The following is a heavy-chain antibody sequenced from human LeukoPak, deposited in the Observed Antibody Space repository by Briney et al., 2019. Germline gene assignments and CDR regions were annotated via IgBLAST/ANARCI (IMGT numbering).Heavy chain of an antibody. V-gene: IGHV3-21*01. D-gene: IGHD2-15*01. CDR1: GFTFSSYS. CDR2: ISSSSYI. J-gene: IGHJ4*02. CDR3: AREGDIYCSGGSCHPPDY. Sequence: GGSLRLSCAASGFTFSSYSMSWVRQAPGKGLEWVSSISSSSYIYYADSVKGRFTISRDNAKNSLYLQMNSLRAEDTAVYYCAREGDIYCSGGSCHPPDYWGQGTLVTVSS.